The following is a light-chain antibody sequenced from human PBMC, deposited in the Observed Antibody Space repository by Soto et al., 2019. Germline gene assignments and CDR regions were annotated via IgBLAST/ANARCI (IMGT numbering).Light chain of an antibody. Sequence: DMQMTQSPSTLSASVGDRVTITCRASQSISSWLAWYQQKPGKAPKLLIQKASSSESGVPSRFSGSGSGTEFTLTISSLQPDDFATYYCQQYTNFPWTFGQGTKVEIK. CDR2: KAS. J-gene: IGKJ1*01. V-gene: IGKV1-5*03. CDR1: QSISSW. CDR3: QQYTNFPWT.